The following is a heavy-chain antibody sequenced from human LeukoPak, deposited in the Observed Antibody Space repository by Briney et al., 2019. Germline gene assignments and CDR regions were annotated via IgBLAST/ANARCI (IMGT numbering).Heavy chain of an antibody. J-gene: IGHJ6*02. CDR1: GGTFSSYS. V-gene: IGHV1-69*13. CDR2: IIPIFDTA. CDR3: ARISLGAIWGYYYGMDV. Sequence: SVKVSCKASGGTFSSYSISWVRQAPGQGLEWMGGIIPIFDTADYAQKFQGRVTITADESTSTAYMELSSLRSEDTAVFYCARISLGAIWGYYYGMDVWGQGTTVTVS. D-gene: IGHD1-26*01.